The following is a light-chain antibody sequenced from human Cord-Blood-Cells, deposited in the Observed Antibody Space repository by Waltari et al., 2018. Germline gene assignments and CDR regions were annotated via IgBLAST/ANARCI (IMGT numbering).Light chain of an antibody. CDR3: QQYGSSPRT. Sequence: IVLTQSPGTLSSSPGERATLSCRASQSVSSSYLAWYQQKPGQAPRLLIYGASSRATGIPDRFSGSGSGTDFTLTISRLEPEDFAVYYCQQYGSSPRTFGQGTKLEIK. V-gene: IGKV3-20*01. CDR1: QSVSSSY. CDR2: GAS. J-gene: IGKJ2*01.